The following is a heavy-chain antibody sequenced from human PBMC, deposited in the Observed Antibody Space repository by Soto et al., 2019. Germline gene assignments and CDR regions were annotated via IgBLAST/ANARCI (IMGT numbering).Heavy chain of an antibody. CDR3: CVVKRLDQYSTSGYWFDP. CDR2: IKSKADGETK. J-gene: IGHJ5*02. Sequence: GGFLRLSCAASGFTFGHAWMSWVRQAPGKGLEWVGRIKSKADGETKDYGAPVRGRFTISRDDAKDTLYLQMNSLRIEDTAVYYCCVVKRLDQYSTSGYWFDPWGPGTLVTVSS. V-gene: IGHV3-15*01. D-gene: IGHD2-15*01. CDR1: GFTFGHAW.